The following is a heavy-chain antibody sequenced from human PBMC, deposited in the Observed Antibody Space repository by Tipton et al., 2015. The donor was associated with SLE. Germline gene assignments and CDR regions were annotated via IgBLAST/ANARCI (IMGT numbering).Heavy chain of an antibody. Sequence: GSLRLSCAASGFTFSDYYMSWIRQAPGKGLEWVSYISSSGSTIYYADSVKGRFTISRDNAKNSLYLQMNSLRAEDTAVYYCARVGCTGGVPYYYYGMDVWGQGTTVTVSS. CDR1: GFTFSDYY. V-gene: IGHV3-11*01. J-gene: IGHJ6*02. CDR2: ISSSGSTI. CDR3: ARVGCTGGVPYYYYGMDV. D-gene: IGHD2-8*02.